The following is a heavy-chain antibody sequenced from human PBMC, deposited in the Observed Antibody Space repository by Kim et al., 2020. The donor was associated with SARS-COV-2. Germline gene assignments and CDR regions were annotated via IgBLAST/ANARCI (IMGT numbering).Heavy chain of an antibody. CDR2: T. V-gene: IGHV4-34*01. Sequence: TNYNPSLKSRVTISVDTSKNQFSLKLSSVTAADTPVYYCARGAYGGNSDYWGQGTLVTVSS. J-gene: IGHJ4*02. CDR3: ARGAYGGNSDY. D-gene: IGHD2-21*02.